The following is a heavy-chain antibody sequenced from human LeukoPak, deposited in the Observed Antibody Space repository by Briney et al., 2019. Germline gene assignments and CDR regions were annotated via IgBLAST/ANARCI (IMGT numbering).Heavy chain of an antibody. CDR2: INSGGSSR. CDR3: ASASSHRIAAGGDY. Sequence: GGSLRLSCAASGFTFSNYWMHWVRQAPGKGLVWVSRINSGGSSRNYADSVKGRFTISRDNAKNTLYLQMSSLRAEDTAVYYCASASSHRIAAGGDYWGQGTLVTVSS. V-gene: IGHV3-74*01. CDR1: GFTFSNYW. D-gene: IGHD6-13*01. J-gene: IGHJ4*02.